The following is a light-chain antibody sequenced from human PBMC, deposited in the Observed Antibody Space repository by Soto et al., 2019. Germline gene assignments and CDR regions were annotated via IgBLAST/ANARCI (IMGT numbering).Light chain of an antibody. V-gene: IGKV1-6*01. CDR1: QGIRND. CDR3: LQDYNFRT. J-gene: IGKJ1*01. CDR2: AAS. Sequence: ANQLTQSPSSLSASVGDRVTITCRASQGIRNDLHWFQQKPGKAPRLLIYAASHLKNGVPPRFSGGGSGKDFSLTISSLQPEDFATYYCLQDYNFRTFGQGTKVDIK.